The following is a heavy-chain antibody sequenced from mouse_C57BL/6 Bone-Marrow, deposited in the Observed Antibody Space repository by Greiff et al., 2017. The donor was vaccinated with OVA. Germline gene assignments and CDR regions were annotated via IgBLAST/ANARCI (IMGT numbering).Heavy chain of an antibody. J-gene: IGHJ2*01. CDR2: SRNKANDYTT. Sequence: EVNLVESGGGLVQSGRSLRLSCATSGFTFSDFYMEWVRQAPGKGLEWIAASRNKANDYTTEYSASVKGRFIVSRDTSQSILYLQMNALRAEDTAIYYCARDAGYAIDYWGQGTTLTVSS. D-gene: IGHD2-2*01. CDR3: ARDAGYAIDY. V-gene: IGHV7-1*01. CDR1: GFTFSDFY.